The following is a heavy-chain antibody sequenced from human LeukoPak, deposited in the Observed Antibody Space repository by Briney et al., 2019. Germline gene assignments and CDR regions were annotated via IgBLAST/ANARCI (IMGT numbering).Heavy chain of an antibody. CDR3: ARVQNYYNYMDV. CDR2: INPDGTT. Sequence: PSETLSLTCAVYGESFSGYYWSWIRQSPGKGLEWIGEINPDGTTKYNPSLKSRVTISVDTSKNQFSLKLSSVTAADTAVYYCARVQNYYNYMDVWGKGTTVTVSS. J-gene: IGHJ6*03. V-gene: IGHV4-34*01. CDR1: GESFSGYY.